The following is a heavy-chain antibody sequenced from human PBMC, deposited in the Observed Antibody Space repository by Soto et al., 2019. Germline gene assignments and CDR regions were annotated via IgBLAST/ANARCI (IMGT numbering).Heavy chain of an antibody. Sequence: QVQLVQSGAEVKKPGASVKVSCKASGYTFTTYAITWVRQAPGQGLEWVGWISANNGNTNYAENVXGXVTXPTDTSTSTAYMELRSLGSVETAVYYCAREVLFGEQKGMDVWGKWTTVTVSS. D-gene: IGHD2-21*01. CDR2: ISANNGNT. CDR1: GYTFTTYA. CDR3: AREVLFGEQKGMDV. J-gene: IGHJ6*03. V-gene: IGHV1-18*01.